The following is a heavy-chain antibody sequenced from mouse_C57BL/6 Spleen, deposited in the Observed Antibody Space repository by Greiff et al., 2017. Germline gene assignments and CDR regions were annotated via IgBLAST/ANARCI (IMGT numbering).Heavy chain of an antibody. CDR3: ARVLLRSYYYAMDY. J-gene: IGHJ4*01. D-gene: IGHD1-1*01. CDR2: ISSGSSTI. V-gene: IGHV5-17*01. CDR1: GFTFSDYG. Sequence: EVHLVESGGGLVKPGGSLKLSCAASGFTFSDYGMHWVRQAPEKGLEWVAYISSGSSTIYYADTVKGRFTISRDNAKNTLFLQMTSLRSEDTAMYYCARVLLRSYYYAMDYWGQGTSVTVSS.